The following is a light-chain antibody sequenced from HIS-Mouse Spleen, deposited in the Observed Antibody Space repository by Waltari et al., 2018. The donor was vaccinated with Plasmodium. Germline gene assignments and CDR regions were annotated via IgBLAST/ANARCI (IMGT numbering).Light chain of an antibody. CDR3: FSSAGSSTFV. CDR2: DGS. V-gene: IGLV2-23*01. CDR1: SSDVGSYNL. Sequence: QSALTQPASESGSPGQSITISCTGTSSDVGSYNLVAWYQQHPGKAPKLMIYDGSKRPSWLSNRFSVPKSGHTASLTLSGLQAVDVADFYCFSSAGSSTFVFCGGTQLTVL. J-gene: IGLJ3*02.